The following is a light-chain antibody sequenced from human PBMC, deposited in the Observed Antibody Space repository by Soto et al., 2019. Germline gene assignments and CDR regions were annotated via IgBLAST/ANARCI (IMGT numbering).Light chain of an antibody. CDR3: QQDNSYSQT. J-gene: IGKJ1*01. CDR2: QAS. CDR1: QSISSW. Sequence: DIQMTQSPSTLSASVGDRVTITCRASQSISSWLAWYQQKPGKAPKLLIYQASSLESGVPLRFSGSGSGTEFTLTISSLQPDDFATYSCQQDNSYSQTFGQGTKVEIK. V-gene: IGKV1-5*03.